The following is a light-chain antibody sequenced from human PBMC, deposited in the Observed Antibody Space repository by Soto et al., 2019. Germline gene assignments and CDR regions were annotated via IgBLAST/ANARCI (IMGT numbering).Light chain of an antibody. CDR2: EVS. V-gene: IGLV2-14*01. CDR1: SGDVGGYNY. CDR3: SSYTSSSTIV. Sequence: QSALTQPPSASGSPGQSVTISCTGTSGDVGGYNYVSWYQQHPGKAPKLMIYEVSNRPSGVSNRFSGSKSGNTASLTISGLQAEDEADYYRSSYTSSSTIVFGTGTKVTVL. J-gene: IGLJ1*01.